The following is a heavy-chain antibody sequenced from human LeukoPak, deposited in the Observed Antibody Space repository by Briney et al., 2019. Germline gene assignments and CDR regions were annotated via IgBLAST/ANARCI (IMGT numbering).Heavy chain of an antibody. CDR2: IKGDGSIT. CDR3: ARAWSGHDY. CDR1: GFTFSSYW. J-gene: IGHJ4*02. Sequence: PGGSLRLSSAASGFTFSSYWMHWVRQAPGKGLVWVSRIKGDGSITSYADSVKGRFTISRDNARNTLYLQMNSLRAEDTAVYYCARAWSGHDYWGQGTLVTVSS. D-gene: IGHD3-3*01. V-gene: IGHV3-74*01.